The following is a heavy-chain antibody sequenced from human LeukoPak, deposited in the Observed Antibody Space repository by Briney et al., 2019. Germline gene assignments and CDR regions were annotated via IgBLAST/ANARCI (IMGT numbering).Heavy chain of an antibody. D-gene: IGHD2-2*02. V-gene: IGHV4-59*08. CDR3: ARRLCSSLTCNIGPSGNWLDP. CDR1: GGSMGNYW. Sequence: PSETLSLTCTVPGGSMGNYWWNWFRQPPGKGLEWIGNIYYDGSTYYNPALNSRVAISIDTSKNQFSLKLNSVTAADTAVYYCARRLCSSLTCNIGPSGNWLDPWGQGTLVTVSS. J-gene: IGHJ5*02. CDR2: IYYDGST.